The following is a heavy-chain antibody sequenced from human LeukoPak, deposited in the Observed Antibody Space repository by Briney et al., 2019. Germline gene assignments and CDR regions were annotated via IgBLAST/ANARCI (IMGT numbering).Heavy chain of an antibody. J-gene: IGHJ4*02. CDR3: ASGGTAVVMALTYYFDT. D-gene: IGHD3-22*01. V-gene: IGHV4-38-2*01. Sequence: PSETLSLTCAVSGYSLSSGYYWGWIRQPPGKGLEWIGSIYHTGSTYYNPSLQGRVTISLDSPKNQFSLKLTSVTAADTAVYYCASGGTAVVMALTYYFDTWGEGTPVTVSS. CDR2: IYHTGST. CDR1: GYSLSSGYY.